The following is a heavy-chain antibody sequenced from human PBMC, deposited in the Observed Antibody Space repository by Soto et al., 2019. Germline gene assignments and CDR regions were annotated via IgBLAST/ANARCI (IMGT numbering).Heavy chain of an antibody. CDR2: ISGSGGST. CDR3: AKEAPNDSSGYYFGVFDY. D-gene: IGHD3-22*01. V-gene: IGHV3-23*01. CDR1: GFTFSSYA. J-gene: IGHJ4*02. Sequence: GGSMRLSCAASGFTFSSYAMSWVRQAPGKRLEWVSAISGSGGSTYYADSVKGRFTISRDNSKNTLYLQMNSLRAEDTAVYYCAKEAPNDSSGYYFGVFDYWGQGTLVTVSS.